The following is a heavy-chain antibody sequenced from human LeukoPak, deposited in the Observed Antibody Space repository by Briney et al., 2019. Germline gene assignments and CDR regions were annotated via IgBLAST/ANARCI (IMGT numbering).Heavy chain of an antibody. J-gene: IGHJ4*02. Sequence: SQTLSLTCAISGDSVSSNSAAWNWIRQSPSRGLEWLGRTYYRSKWYNDYAVSVKSRITINPDTSKNQLSLQLNSVTPEDTAVYYCAREFSHSSGYHYYFDYWGQGTLVTVSS. CDR1: GDSVSSNSAA. D-gene: IGHD3-22*01. CDR3: AREFSHSSGYHYYFDY. CDR2: TYYRSKWYN. V-gene: IGHV6-1*01.